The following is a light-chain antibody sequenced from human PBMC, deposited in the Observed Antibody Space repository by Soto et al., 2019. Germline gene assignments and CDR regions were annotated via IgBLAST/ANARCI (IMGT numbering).Light chain of an antibody. Sequence: EIVMTQSPATLSVSPGERATLSCRASQGVRSNLAWYQQKPGQPPRLVISGAYTRAPGITARFTGSGSGTDFTITISSLEPEDFAVYYCQQRSNWPLTFGGGTQVDIK. J-gene: IGKJ4*01. V-gene: IGKV3D-11*01. CDR1: QGVRSN. CDR3: QQRSNWPLT. CDR2: GAY.